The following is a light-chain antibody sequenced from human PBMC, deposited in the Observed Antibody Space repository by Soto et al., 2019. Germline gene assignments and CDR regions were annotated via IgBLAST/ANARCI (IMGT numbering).Light chain of an antibody. V-gene: IGKV2-24*01. CDR3: MQQTQFPFT. CDR2: KIS. CDR1: QSLVHSDGGTY. Sequence: DIVMTQTPLSSPVTLGQPASISCRSSQSLVHSDGGTYLNWLQQRQGQPPRLLIYKISKRFSGVPYRFTGSGAGTDFTLKISRVAAEDVGTYYCMQQTQFPFTFGGGTKVEIK. J-gene: IGKJ4*01.